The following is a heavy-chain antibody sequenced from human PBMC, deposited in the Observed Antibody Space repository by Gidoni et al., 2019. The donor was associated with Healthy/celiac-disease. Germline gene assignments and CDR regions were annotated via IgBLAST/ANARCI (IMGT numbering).Heavy chain of an antibody. J-gene: IGHJ1*01. V-gene: IGHV3-15*01. Sequence: IKSKTDGGTTDYAAPVKGRFTISRDDSKNTLYLQMNSLKTEDTAVYYCTTVVFWGGSYPEYFQHWGQGTLVTVSS. CDR3: TTVVFWGGSYPEYFQH. CDR2: IKSKTDGGTT. D-gene: IGHD1-26*01.